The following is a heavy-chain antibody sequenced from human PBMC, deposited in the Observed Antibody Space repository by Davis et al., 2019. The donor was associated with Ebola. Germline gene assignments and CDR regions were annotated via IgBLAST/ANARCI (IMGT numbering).Heavy chain of an antibody. CDR2: ISTTSGTM. J-gene: IGHJ3*02. CDR3: AREKIIHDYDSSGYFQGGAFDI. Sequence: PGGSLRLSCTASGFTFSTYSMNWVRQAPGKGLEWVSYISTTSGTMYYADSVKGRFSISRDNAKNSLYLHMSSLRDEDTAIYYCAREKIIHDYDSSGYFQGGAFDIWGLGTMVTVSS. V-gene: IGHV3-48*02. D-gene: IGHD3-22*01. CDR1: GFTFSTYS.